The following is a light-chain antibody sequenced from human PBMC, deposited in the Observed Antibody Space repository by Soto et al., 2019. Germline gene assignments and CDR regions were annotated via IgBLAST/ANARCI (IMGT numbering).Light chain of an antibody. J-gene: IGKJ1*01. CDR2: GAS. Sequence: EIVMTQSPATLSVSPGERATLSCRASQSVSSDLAWYHQKPGQAPRLLIYGASTRATGIPAGFSGSGSGTEFTLTINSLQSEDFAVYYCQQYNTWPRTFGQGTKVEIK. V-gene: IGKV3-15*01. CDR1: QSVSSD. CDR3: QQYNTWPRT.